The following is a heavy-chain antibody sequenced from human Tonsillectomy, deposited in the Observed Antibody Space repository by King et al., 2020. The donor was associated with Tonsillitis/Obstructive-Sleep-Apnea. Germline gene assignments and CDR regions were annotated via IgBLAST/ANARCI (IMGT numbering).Heavy chain of an antibody. CDR3: ARDLGYCTSATCSAP. D-gene: IGHD2-8*02. CDR1: GGSISGLNW. J-gene: IGHJ5*02. CDR2: IYHSGST. Sequence: QLQESGPGLVKPSGTLSLTCAVFGGSISGLNWWSWVRQPPGRGLEWLGEIYHSGSTNYNPPLQSRVSISVDKSRNQFSLKMTSVTAADTAVYYCARDLGYCTSATCSAPWGQGILVTVSS. V-gene: IGHV4-4*02.